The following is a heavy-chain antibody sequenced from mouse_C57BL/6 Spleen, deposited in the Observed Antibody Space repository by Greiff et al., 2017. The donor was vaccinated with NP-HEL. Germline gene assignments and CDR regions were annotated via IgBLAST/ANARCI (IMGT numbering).Heavy chain of an antibody. J-gene: IGHJ1*03. CDR3: ARHDGYLYWYFDV. CDR1: GFTFSDYG. Sequence: EVHLVESGGGLVKPGGSLKLSCAASGFTFSDYGMHWVRQAPEKGLEWVAYISSGSSTIYYADTVKGRFTISRDNAKNTLFLQMTSLRSEDTAMYYCARHDGYLYWYFDVWGTGTTVTVSS. CDR2: ISSGSSTI. V-gene: IGHV5-17*01. D-gene: IGHD2-3*01.